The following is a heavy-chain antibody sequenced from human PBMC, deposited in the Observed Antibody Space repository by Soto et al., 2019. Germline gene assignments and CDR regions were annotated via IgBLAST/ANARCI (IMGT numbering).Heavy chain of an antibody. J-gene: IGHJ6*02. CDR2: ISYDGSNK. CDR1: GFTFSSYG. D-gene: IGHD4-17*01. V-gene: IGHV3-30*18. Sequence: QVQLVESGGGVVQPGRSLRLSCAASGFTFSSYGMHWVCQAPGKGLEWVAVISYDGSNKYYADSVKGRFTISRDNSKNTLYLQMNSLRAEDTAVYYCANGAVTTKDYYYYGMDVWGQGTTVTVSS. CDR3: ANGAVTTKDYYYYGMDV.